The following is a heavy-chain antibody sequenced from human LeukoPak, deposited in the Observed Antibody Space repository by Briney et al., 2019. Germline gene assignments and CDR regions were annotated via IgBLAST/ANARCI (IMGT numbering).Heavy chain of an antibody. D-gene: IGHD3-16*02. CDR2: ITSRSSDI. CDR1: GFTFSSYI. Sequence: PGGSLRLSCKVSGFTFSSYIMNWVRQAPGKGLEWVSYITSRSSDIYYADSVKGRFTISRDNAKTSLYLQMNSLRAEDTAVYYCASTYDYVWGSFRTGYFDYWGQGTLVTVSS. CDR3: ASTYDYVWGSFRTGYFDY. J-gene: IGHJ4*02. V-gene: IGHV3-21*01.